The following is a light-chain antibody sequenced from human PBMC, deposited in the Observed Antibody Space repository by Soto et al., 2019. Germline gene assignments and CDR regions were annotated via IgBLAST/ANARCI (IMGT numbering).Light chain of an antibody. CDR3: QQHANWPLT. V-gene: IGKV3-20*01. J-gene: IGKJ4*01. CDR2: GAS. CDR1: QSVSNDF. Sequence: EIVLTQSPGILSLSPWERATLSCRASQSVSNDFLAWYQQKPGQAPRLLIYGASSRATGIPDRFSGSGSGTDFTLTISSLEPEDFAVYYCQQHANWPLTFGGGTKVDIK.